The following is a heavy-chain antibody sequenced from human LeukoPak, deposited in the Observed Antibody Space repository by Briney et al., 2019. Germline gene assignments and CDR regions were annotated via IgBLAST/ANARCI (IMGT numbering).Heavy chain of an antibody. V-gene: IGHV3-21*01. Sequence: GGSLRLSCAASGFTFSSYSMNWVRQAPGKGLEWVSSISSSSSYIYYADSVKGRFTISRDNAKNSLYLQMNSLRAEDTAVYYCATYSATVTTGETFDYWGQGTLVTVSS. CDR1: GFTFSSYS. CDR3: ATYSATVTTGETFDY. D-gene: IGHD4-17*01. J-gene: IGHJ4*02. CDR2: ISSSSSYI.